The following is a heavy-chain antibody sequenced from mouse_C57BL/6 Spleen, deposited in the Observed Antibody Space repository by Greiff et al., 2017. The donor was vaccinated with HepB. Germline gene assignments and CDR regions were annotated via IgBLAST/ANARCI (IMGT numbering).Heavy chain of an antibody. V-gene: IGHV1-47*01. CDR2: FHPYNDDT. CDR3: ARGPAHYYGSSPWFAY. CDR1: GYTFTTYP. D-gene: IGHD1-1*01. J-gene: IGHJ3*01. Sequence: VQGVESGAELVKPGASVKMSCKASGYTFTTYPIEWMKQNHGKSLEWIGNFHPYNDDTKYNEKFKGKATLTVEKSSSTVYLELSRLTSDDSAVYYCARGPAHYYGSSPWFAYWGQGTLVTVSA.